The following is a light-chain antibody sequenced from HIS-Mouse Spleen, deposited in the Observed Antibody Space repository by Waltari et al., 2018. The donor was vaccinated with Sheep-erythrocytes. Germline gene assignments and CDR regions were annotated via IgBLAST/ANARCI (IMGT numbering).Light chain of an antibody. J-gene: IGKJ2*01. Sequence: DIQMTQSPSSLSASVGDRVTITCQARQDISNYLNWYQQKPGKAPKLLIYDASKLETGVPSRFSGSGSGTDFTFTISSLQPEDIATYYCQQYDNLPYTFGQGTKLEIK. CDR2: DAS. V-gene: IGKV1-33*01. CDR3: QQYDNLPYT. CDR1: QDISNY.